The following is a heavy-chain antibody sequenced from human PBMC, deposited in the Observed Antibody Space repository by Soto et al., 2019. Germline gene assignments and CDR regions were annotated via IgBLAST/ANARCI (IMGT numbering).Heavy chain of an antibody. CDR3: ARDRGDGYIDY. Sequence: EVQLVESGGGLVQPGGSLRLSCVASGFTFSSYNMDWVRQAPGKGLEWVSFITTTGRDMYYPDSVKGRFTISRDNARNSLYLQVNSLRADDTAMYYCARDRGDGYIDYWGQGTLVTVSS. V-gene: IGHV3-48*01. J-gene: IGHJ4*02. CDR2: ITTTGRDM. CDR1: GFTFSSYN.